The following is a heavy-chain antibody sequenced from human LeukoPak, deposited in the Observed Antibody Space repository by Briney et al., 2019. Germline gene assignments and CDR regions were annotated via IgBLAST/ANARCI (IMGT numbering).Heavy chain of an antibody. Sequence: PSETLSLTCTVSGGSISSYYWSWIRQPAGKGLEWIGRIYTSGSTNYNSSLKSRVTMSVDTSKNQFSLKLSSVTAADTAVYYCARDTSEEYQLLYNWFDPWGQGTLVTVSS. CDR3: ARDTSEEYQLLYNWFDP. D-gene: IGHD2-2*02. V-gene: IGHV4-4*07. CDR1: GGSISSYY. J-gene: IGHJ5*02. CDR2: IYTSGST.